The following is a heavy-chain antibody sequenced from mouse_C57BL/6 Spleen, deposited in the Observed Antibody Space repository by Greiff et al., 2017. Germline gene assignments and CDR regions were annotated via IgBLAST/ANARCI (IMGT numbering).Heavy chain of an antibody. J-gene: IGHJ2*01. V-gene: IGHV5-17*01. D-gene: IGHD1-2*01. CDR3: ARNYYGPFDY. CDR2: ISSGSSTI. CDR1: GFTFSDYG. Sequence: DVMLVESGGGLVKPGGSLKLSCAASGFTFSDYGMHWVRQAPEKGLEWVAYISSGSSTIYYADTVKGRFTISRDNAKNTLFLQMTSLRSEDTAMYYCARNYYGPFDYWGQGTTRTVSS.